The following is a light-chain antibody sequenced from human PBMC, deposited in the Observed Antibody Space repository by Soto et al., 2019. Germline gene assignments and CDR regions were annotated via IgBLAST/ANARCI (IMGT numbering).Light chain of an antibody. J-gene: IGKJ1*01. CDR3: QQYNSYSRT. V-gene: IGKV1-5*01. CDR1: QSISSW. CDR2: DAS. Sequence: DIQMTQSPSTLSASGGDRVTITCRASQSISSWLAWYQQKPGKAPNLLIYDASSLESGVPSRFSGSGSGTEFTLTISSLQPDDFATYYCQQYNSYSRTFGQGTKVDIK.